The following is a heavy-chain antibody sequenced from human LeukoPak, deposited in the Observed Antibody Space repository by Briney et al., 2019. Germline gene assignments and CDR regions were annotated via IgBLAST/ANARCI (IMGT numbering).Heavy chain of an antibody. Sequence: GGSLRLSCAASGFTVSSNYMSWVRQAPGKGLEWVSVIYSGGSTYYADSVKGRFTISRDNSKNTLYLQMNSLRAEDTAVYYCARELAAAEAGLDYWGQGTLVTVSS. CDR3: ARELAAAEAGLDY. D-gene: IGHD6-13*01. CDR2: IYSGGST. J-gene: IGHJ4*02. V-gene: IGHV3-53*05. CDR1: GFTVSSNY.